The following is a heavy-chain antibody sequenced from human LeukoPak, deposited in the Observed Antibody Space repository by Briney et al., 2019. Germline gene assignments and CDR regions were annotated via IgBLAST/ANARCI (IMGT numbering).Heavy chain of an antibody. D-gene: IGHD3-22*01. CDR2: IYYSGST. Sequence: SETLSLTCTVSGGSISSGGYYWSWIRQHPGKGLEWIGYIYYSGSTNYNPSLKSRVTISVDTSKNQFSLKLSSVTAADTAVYYCARHEYYDSSGYYDYWGQGTLVTVSS. J-gene: IGHJ4*02. CDR1: GGSISSGGYY. V-gene: IGHV4-61*08. CDR3: ARHEYYDSSGYYDY.